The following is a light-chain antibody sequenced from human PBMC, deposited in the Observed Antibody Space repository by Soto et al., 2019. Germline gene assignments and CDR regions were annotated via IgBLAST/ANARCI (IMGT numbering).Light chain of an antibody. V-gene: IGKV3-11*01. CDR1: QSVGSF. Sequence: EIVLTQSPATLSLSPGERATLSCRASQSVGSFLAWYQQKPGQAPRLVIYDEFNRATGVPARFSGSGSGTDFTLTISSLEPEDFAVYYCQQYGSSPKTFGQGTKVEI. J-gene: IGKJ1*01. CDR2: DEF. CDR3: QQYGSSPKT.